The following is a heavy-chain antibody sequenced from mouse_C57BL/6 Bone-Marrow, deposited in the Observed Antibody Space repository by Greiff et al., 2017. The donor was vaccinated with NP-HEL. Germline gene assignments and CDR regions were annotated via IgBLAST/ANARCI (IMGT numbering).Heavy chain of an antibody. CDR1: GFTFSSYG. Sequence: DVMLVESGGDLVKPGGSLKLSCAASGFTFSSYGMSWVRQTPDKRLEWVATISSGGSYTYYPESVKGRFTFSRDNAKNTLYLQMSRLKSEDTAMYYCARLYGYDTWFAYWGQGTLVTVSA. V-gene: IGHV5-6*02. J-gene: IGHJ3*01. D-gene: IGHD2-2*01. CDR3: ARLYGYDTWFAY. CDR2: ISSGGSYT.